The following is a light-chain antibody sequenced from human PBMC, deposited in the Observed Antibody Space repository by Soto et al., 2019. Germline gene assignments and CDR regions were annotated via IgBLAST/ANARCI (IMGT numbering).Light chain of an antibody. CDR2: EVN. CDR1: SSDVGGYKF. V-gene: IGLV2-14*01. Sequence: QSVLTQPASVSGSPGQSITISCTGTSSDVGGYKFVSWYQQHPGKAPKLMIYEVNNRPSGVSNRFSGSKSGNTASLTISGLQAEDEADYYCRSYTTSSTLEVFGTGTKLTVL. CDR3: RSYTTSSTLEV. J-gene: IGLJ1*01.